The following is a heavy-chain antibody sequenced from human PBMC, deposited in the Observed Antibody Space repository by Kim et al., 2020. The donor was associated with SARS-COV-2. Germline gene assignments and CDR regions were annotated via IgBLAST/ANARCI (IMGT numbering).Heavy chain of an antibody. Sequence: GGSLRLSCAASGFIFSGYGMHWVRQAPGKGLEWVAVISYDGSNKYYADSVKDRFTISRDNSKNTMYLQMNSLRPEDTAVYYCAKSRGSYYFQCPLDVWGQGTTVTVSS. J-gene: IGHJ6*02. CDR3: AKSRGSYYFQCPLDV. V-gene: IGHV3-30*18. D-gene: IGHD1-26*01. CDR1: GFIFSGYG. CDR2: ISYDGSNK.